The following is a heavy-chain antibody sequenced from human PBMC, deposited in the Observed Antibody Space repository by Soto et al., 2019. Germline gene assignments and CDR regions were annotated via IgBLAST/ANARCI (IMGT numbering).Heavy chain of an antibody. CDR3: ATDGSGSYYIGAFGYYGMDV. CDR1: GGSISSSNW. CDR2: SYHSGST. D-gene: IGHD3-10*01. V-gene: IGHV4-4*02. J-gene: IGHJ6*02. Sequence: QVQLQESGTGLVKPSGTLSLTCAVSGGSISSSNWWSWVRQPPGKGLEWIGESYHSGSTNYNPSLKSRVTISVDKSKNQYSLKLSSVTAADTAVDYCATDGSGSYYIGAFGYYGMDVWGQGTTVTVSS.